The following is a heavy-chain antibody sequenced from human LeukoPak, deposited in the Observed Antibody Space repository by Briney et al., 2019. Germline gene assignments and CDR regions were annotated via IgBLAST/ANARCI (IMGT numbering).Heavy chain of an antibody. CDR3: AKRASGSGTSLYYFDY. D-gene: IGHD3-10*01. CDR1: GFTFSSYA. Sequence: GGSLRLSCAASGFTFSSYAMSWVRQAPGKGLEWVSVMRNSAGSTFYADSVKGRFTISRDNSKNTLYLQMNSLRAEDTAVYYCAKRASGSGTSLYYFDYWGQGTLVTVSS. V-gene: IGHV3-23*01. J-gene: IGHJ4*02. CDR2: MRNSAGST.